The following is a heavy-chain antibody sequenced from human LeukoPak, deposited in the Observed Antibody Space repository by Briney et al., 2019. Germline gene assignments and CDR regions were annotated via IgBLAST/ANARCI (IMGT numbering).Heavy chain of an antibody. CDR2: IYYSGST. Sequence: SETLSLTCTVSGGSISSYYWSWIRQPPGKGLEWIGYIYYSGSTNYNPSLKCRVTISVDTSKNQFSLKLSSVTAADTAVYYCARSPGLGTTVTTENYYYYGMDVWGQGTTVTVSS. CDR3: ARSPGLGTTVTTENYYYYGMDV. J-gene: IGHJ6*02. V-gene: IGHV4-59*01. D-gene: IGHD4-17*01. CDR1: GGSISSYY.